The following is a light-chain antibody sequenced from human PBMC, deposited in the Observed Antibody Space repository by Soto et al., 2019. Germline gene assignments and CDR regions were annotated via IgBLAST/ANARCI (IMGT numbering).Light chain of an antibody. CDR3: QQYNNWPIT. CDR1: QSITRN. CDR2: GAS. J-gene: IGKJ5*01. Sequence: EIVITQSPATLSLSPGDRATLSCRASQSITRNLAWYQQHPGQPPRLLVYGASTRATGIPVRFSGSGSGTDFTLTISSLQSEDFAVYYCQQYNNWPITFGQGTRLEIK. V-gene: IGKV3-15*01.